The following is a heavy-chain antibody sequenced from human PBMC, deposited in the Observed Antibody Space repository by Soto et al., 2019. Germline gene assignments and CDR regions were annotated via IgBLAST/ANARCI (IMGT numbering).Heavy chain of an antibody. V-gene: IGHV3-30*18. CDR1: GFTFSSYG. D-gene: IGHD3-22*01. Sequence: QVQLVESGGGVVQPGRSLRLSCAASGFTFSSYGMHWVRQALGKGLEWVAVISYDGSNKYYADSVKGRFTISRDNSKNTLYLQMNSLRAEDTAVYYCAKLDSSGSPAFDYWGQGTLVTVSS. CDR2: ISYDGSNK. CDR3: AKLDSSGSPAFDY. J-gene: IGHJ4*02.